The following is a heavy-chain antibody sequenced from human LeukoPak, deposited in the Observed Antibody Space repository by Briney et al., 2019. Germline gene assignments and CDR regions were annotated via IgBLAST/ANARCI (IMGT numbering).Heavy chain of an antibody. CDR2: IYYSGST. CDR1: GGSISSSSYY. D-gene: IGHD3-10*01. CDR3: ARHAGTAGWFGELSYDAFDI. J-gene: IGHJ3*02. Sequence: PSETLSLTCTVSGGSISSSSYYWGWIRQPPGKGLEWIGSIYYSGSTYYKPSLKSRVTISVDTSKNQFSLKLSSVTAADAAVYYCARHAGTAGWFGELSYDAFDIWGQGTMVTVSS. V-gene: IGHV4-39*01.